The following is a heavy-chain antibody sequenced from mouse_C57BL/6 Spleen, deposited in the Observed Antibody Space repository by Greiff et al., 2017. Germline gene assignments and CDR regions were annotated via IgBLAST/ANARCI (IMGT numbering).Heavy chain of an antibody. J-gene: IGHJ4*01. Sequence: QVQLQQPGAKLVKPGASVKLSCKASGYTFTSYWMHWVKQRPGQGLEWIGMIHPNSGSTNYNEKFKSKATLTVDKSSSTAYMQLSSLTSEDSAVYYCARGTGTGRGYYAMDYWGQGTSVTVSS. CDR3: ARGTGTGRGYYAMDY. CDR1: GYTFTSYW. D-gene: IGHD3-3*01. CDR2: IHPNSGST. V-gene: IGHV1-64*01.